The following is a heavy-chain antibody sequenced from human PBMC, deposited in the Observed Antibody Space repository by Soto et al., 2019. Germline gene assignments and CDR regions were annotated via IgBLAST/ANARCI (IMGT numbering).Heavy chain of an antibody. V-gene: IGHV3-48*01. CDR3: ARDCGFDDV. Sequence: AGSLRLSCAASGFTFTTYDMTWFRQAPGKGLEWVSYISSSSDTTYYADSVKGRFTISRDNAENSLYLQRNSLRAEDTAVYYCARDCGFDDVWGQGTTVTVSS. J-gene: IGHJ6*02. CDR1: GFTFTTYD. D-gene: IGHD2-21*01. CDR2: ISSSSDTT.